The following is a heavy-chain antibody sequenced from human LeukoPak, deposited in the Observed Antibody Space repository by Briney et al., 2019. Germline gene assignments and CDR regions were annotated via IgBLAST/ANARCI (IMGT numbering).Heavy chain of an antibody. Sequence: SVKVSCKASGGTFSSYAISWVRQAPGQGLEWMGRIIPILGIANYARKFQGRVTITADKSTSTAYMELSSLRSEDTAVYYRPREGSSGPEKDFDYWGQGTLVTFSS. J-gene: IGHJ4*02. CDR3: PREGSSGPEKDFDY. V-gene: IGHV1-69*04. D-gene: IGHD3-22*01. CDR2: IIPILGIA. CDR1: GGTFSSYA.